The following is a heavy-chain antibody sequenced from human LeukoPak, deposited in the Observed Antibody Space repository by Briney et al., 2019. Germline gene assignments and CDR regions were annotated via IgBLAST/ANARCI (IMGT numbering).Heavy chain of an antibody. CDR3: ARPFLVGSTFHAFDL. Sequence: SETLCLTCSVSVVSMNGYFSCWLRQSPRNRLEWIWHVDSSGNTNYNTSTESRVSMSVDPYKKQFSLKLTSVTAADMAVYFCARPFLVGSTFHAFDLWGQGTRVTVSS. CDR1: VVSMNGYF. J-gene: IGHJ3*01. CDR2: VDSSGNT. V-gene: IGHV4-4*07. D-gene: IGHD1-26*01.